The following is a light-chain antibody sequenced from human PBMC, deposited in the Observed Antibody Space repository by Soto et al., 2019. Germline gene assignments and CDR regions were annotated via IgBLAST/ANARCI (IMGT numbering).Light chain of an antibody. CDR1: HSLLHITGETF. CDR2: EVS. V-gene: IGKV2D-29*02. J-gene: IGKJ5*01. CDR3: MQSTQLPPT. Sequence: DVVMTQTPLSLSVAPGQPASISCKSSHSLLHITGETFLFWYLQKPGQSPQLLIYEVSTRVSGVPDRSSGSGSGTDFTPEISRVETDDVGIYYCMQSTQLPPTFGQGTRLEIK.